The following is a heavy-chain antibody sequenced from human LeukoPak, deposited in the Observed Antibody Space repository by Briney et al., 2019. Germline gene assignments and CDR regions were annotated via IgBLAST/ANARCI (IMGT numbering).Heavy chain of an antibody. D-gene: IGHD3-3*01. CDR2: TYYRSKWYN. V-gene: IGHV6-1*01. J-gene: IGHJ5*02. CDR3: ARDKVEIFGVVAPGWFDP. Sequence: SQTLSLTCAISGDSVSSNSAAWNWLRQSPSRGLEWLGSTYYRSKWYNDYAVSVKSRITINPDTSKNQFSLQLNSVTPEDTAVYYCARDKVEIFGVVAPGWFDPWGQGTLVTVSS. CDR1: GDSVSSNSAA.